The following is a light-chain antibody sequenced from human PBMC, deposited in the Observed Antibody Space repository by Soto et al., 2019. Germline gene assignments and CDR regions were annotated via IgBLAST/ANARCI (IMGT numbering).Light chain of an antibody. CDR3: SSCTSSNTVV. CDR1: ISDVGGYNY. J-gene: IGLJ2*01. CDR2: EVD. V-gene: IGLV2-14*01. Sequence: QSALTQPASVSGSPGQSITISCTGTISDVGGYNYVSRYQQHPGKAPKLMIYEVDSRPSGVSNRFSGSKSGNTASLTISGLQAEDEADYYCSSCTSSNTVVFGGGTKLTVL.